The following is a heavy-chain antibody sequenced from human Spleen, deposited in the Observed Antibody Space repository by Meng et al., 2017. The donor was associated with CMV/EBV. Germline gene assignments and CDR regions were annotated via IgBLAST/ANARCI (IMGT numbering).Heavy chain of an antibody. CDR1: SGSISNYN. J-gene: IGHJ5*02. CDR2: IFYTGST. CDR3: ARSGGDIVVPISGFDP. D-gene: IGHD2-15*01. V-gene: IGHV4-59*01. Sequence: GSLRLSCTVSSGSISNYNFNWIRQSPGKGLEWIGNIFYTGSTNYNPSFESRVTISIDTSKNKFSLNLNSVTAADTAVYYCARSGGDIVVPISGFDPWGQGTLVTVSS.